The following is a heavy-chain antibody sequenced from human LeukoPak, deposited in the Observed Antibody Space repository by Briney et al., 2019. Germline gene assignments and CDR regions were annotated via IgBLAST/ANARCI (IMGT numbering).Heavy chain of an antibody. J-gene: IGHJ4*02. Sequence: GGSLRLSCAASGFTFSSYAMSWVRQAPGKGLEWVSAISGSGGSTYYADSVKGRFTISRDNSKNTLYLQMNSLRAEDTAVYYCAKNGVATMFFRSYFDYWGQGTLVTVSS. CDR2: ISGSGGST. V-gene: IGHV3-23*01. D-gene: IGHD5-24*01. CDR1: GFTFSSYA. CDR3: AKNGVATMFFRSYFDY.